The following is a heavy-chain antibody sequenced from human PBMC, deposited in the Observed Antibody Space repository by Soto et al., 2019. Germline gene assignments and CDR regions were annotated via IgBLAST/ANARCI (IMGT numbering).Heavy chain of an antibody. CDR3: TTSYSVMWVATINRGM. CDR2: IKSKTDGGTT. V-gene: IGHV3-15*01. D-gene: IGHD5-12*01. Sequence: EVQLVESGGGLVKPGGSLRLSCAASGFTFSNAWMSWVRQAPGKGLEWVGRIKSKTDGGTTDYAAPVKGRFTISRDDSKNTLYLQMNSLKTEDTAVYYCTTSYSVMWVATINRGMWGQGTLVTVSS. CDR1: GFTFSNAW. J-gene: IGHJ4*02.